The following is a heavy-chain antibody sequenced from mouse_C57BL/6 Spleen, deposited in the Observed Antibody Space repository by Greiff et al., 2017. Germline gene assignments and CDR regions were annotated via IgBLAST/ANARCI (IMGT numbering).Heavy chain of an antibody. J-gene: IGHJ4*01. CDR2: ISSGSSTI. CDR3: ATYYYGSSHYAMDY. Sequence: DVKLVESGGGLVKPGGSLKLSCAASGFTFSDYGMHWVRQAPEKGLEWVAYISSGSSTIYYADTVKGRFTISRDNAKNTLFLQMTSLRSEDTAMYYCATYYYGSSHYAMDYWGQGTSVTVSS. CDR1: GFTFSDYG. V-gene: IGHV5-17*01. D-gene: IGHD1-1*01.